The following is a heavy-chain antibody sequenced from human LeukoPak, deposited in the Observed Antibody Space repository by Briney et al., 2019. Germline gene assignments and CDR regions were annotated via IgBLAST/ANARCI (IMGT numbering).Heavy chain of an antibody. D-gene: IGHD1-1*01. CDR3: ARHGTPGTNLNWFDP. CDR2: IYYSGST. J-gene: IGHJ5*02. V-gene: IGHV4-59*01. Sequence: PSETLSLTRTVSGGSISSYYWSWIRQPPGKGLEWIGYIYYSGSTNYNPSLKSRVTISVDTSKSQFSLKLSSVTAADTAVYYCARHGTPGTNLNWFDPWGQGTLVTVSS. CDR1: GGSISSYY.